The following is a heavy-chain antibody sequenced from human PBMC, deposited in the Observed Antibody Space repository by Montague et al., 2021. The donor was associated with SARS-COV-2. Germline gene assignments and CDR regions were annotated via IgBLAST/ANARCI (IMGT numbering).Heavy chain of an antibody. CDR3: ARDGLERQWWMLGWFDP. D-gene: IGHD2-8*02. V-gene: IGHV4-4*07. CDR2: IYTSGST. CDR1: GGSISSYY. Sequence: SETLSLTCTVSGGSISSYYWSWIRQPPGKGLEWIGRIYTSGSTNYNPSLKSRVTISVDTSKNQFSLKLRSVTAADTAVYFCARDGLERQWWMLGWFDPWGQGTLVTVSS. J-gene: IGHJ5*02.